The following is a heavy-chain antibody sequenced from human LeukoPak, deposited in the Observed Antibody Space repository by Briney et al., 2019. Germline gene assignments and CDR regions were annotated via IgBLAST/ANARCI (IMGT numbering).Heavy chain of an antibody. Sequence: GGSLRLSCAASGYTFSSYWMHWVRQAPGKGLVWVSGINNDGSSTKYADSVKGRFTISRDNANNTLYLQTNSLRADDTAVYYCARGQGHGFDIWGQGTMVTVSS. CDR2: INNDGSST. V-gene: IGHV3-74*01. CDR3: ARGQGHGFDI. CDR1: GYTFSSYW. J-gene: IGHJ3*02.